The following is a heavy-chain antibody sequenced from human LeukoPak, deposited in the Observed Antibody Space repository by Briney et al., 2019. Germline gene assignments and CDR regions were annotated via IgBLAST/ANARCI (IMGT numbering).Heavy chain of an antibody. CDR3: ARRAGAYSHPYDY. V-gene: IGHV3-48*01. D-gene: IGHD4/OR15-4a*01. J-gene: IGHJ4*02. Sequence: GGSLRLSCAASGFIFSTYSMIWVRQAPGKGLEWVAYISISGSSIYYADAVKGRFTISRDNSKNTLYLQMNSLRAEDTAVYYCARRAGAYSHPYDYWGQGTLVTVSS. CDR1: GFIFSTYS. CDR2: ISISGSSI.